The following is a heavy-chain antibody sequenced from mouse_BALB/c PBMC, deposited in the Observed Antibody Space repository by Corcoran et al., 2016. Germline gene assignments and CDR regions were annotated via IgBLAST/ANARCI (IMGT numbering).Heavy chain of an antibody. D-gene: IGHD2-14*01. J-gene: IGHJ3*01. Sequence: EVQLQQSGPELVKPGASMKISCKASGYSFTGYTMNWVKQSHGKNLEWIGLINPYNGGTSYNQKFKDKATLTADKSSSTVYMELSRLTSEDSAVYFCARHAYSRDGGFAYWGQGTLVTVSA. CDR2: INPYNGGT. CDR1: GYSFTGYT. CDR3: ARHAYSRDGGFAY. V-gene: IGHV1-18*01.